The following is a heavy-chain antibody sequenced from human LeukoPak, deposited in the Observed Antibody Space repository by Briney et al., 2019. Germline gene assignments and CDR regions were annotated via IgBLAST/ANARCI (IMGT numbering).Heavy chain of an antibody. V-gene: IGHV3-23*01. CDR3: TKGGHGDY. Sequence: GGSLRLSCAASGFTFSSYTMSWVRQAPGKGLEWVSTLSGDGSDTHYADSVKGRFTISRDTSKNTLFLQMSSLRADDTAIYYCTKGGHGDYWGQGTLVTVSS. J-gene: IGHJ4*02. CDR1: GFTFSSYT. D-gene: IGHD2-21*02. CDR2: LSGDGSDT.